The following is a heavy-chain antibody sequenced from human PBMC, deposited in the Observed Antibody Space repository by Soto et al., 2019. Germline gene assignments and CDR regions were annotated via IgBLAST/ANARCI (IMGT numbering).Heavy chain of an antibody. D-gene: IGHD5-12*01. Sequence: SETLSLTCTVSGGSISSGDYYWSWIRQPPGKGLEWIGYIYYSGSTYYNPSLKSRVTISVDTSKNQFSLKLSSVTAADTAVYYCARDRNSGYDSVYYYYGMDVWGQGTTVTVSS. V-gene: IGHV4-30-4*01. CDR1: GGSISSGDYY. CDR2: IYYSGST. J-gene: IGHJ6*02. CDR3: ARDRNSGYDSVYYYYGMDV.